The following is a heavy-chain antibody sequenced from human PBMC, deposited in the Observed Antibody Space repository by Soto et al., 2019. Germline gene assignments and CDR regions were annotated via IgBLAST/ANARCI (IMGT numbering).Heavy chain of an antibody. CDR3: ARLVYDTRLNYMYFDF. D-gene: IGHD3-10*01. Sequence: SQTLSLTCAVYGGSFSGYYWSRIRKPPGKGLEWIGEINHSGSTNYNPSLKSRVTMSVDTSRNQFSLKLTSVTAADTAVYFCARLVYDTRLNYMYFDFWGPGTLVTVSS. CDR1: GGSFSGYY. CDR2: INHSGST. J-gene: IGHJ4*02. V-gene: IGHV4-34*01.